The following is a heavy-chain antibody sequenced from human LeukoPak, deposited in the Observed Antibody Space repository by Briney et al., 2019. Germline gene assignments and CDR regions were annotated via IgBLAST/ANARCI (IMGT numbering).Heavy chain of an antibody. CDR2: IYTSGST. CDR1: GGSISSGSYY. D-gene: IGHD3-16*01. V-gene: IGHV4-61*02. J-gene: IGHJ4*02. Sequence: SQTLSLTCTASGGSISSGSYYWSWIRQPAGKGLEWIGRIYTSGSTNYNPSLKSRVTISVDTSKNQFSLKLSSVTAADTAVYYCAREGYDYVWGSYEGYWGQGTLVTVSS. CDR3: AREGYDYVWGSYEGY.